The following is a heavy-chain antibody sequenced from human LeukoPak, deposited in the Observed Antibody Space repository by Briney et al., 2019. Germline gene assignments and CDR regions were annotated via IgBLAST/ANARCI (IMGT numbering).Heavy chain of an antibody. Sequence: ASVKVSCKASGYTFNKFYMRWVRQAPGQGLEWMGIVNPSDGYTTYAQKFQGRVTMTRDTSISTAYMELSRLRSDDTAVYYCASPFRSHEYFQHWGQGTLVTVSS. CDR3: ASPFRSHEYFQH. CDR1: GYTFNKFY. CDR2: VNPSDGYT. J-gene: IGHJ1*01. V-gene: IGHV1-46*02.